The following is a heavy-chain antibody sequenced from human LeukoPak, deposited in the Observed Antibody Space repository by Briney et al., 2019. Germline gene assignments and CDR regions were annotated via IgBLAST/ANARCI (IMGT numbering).Heavy chain of an antibody. V-gene: IGHV3-23*01. J-gene: IGHJ4*02. CDR1: GFTFNNYL. Sequence: GGSLRLSCAASGFTFNNYLMSWVRQAPGKGLEWVSVLFTGGGRTLYADSVKGRFTISGDTSRTTLYPQMNGLRAEDTAVYYCAKECDYSPGHKFDLWGQGTLVTVSS. CDR2: LFTGGGRT. D-gene: IGHD3-10*01. CDR3: AKECDYSPGHKFDL.